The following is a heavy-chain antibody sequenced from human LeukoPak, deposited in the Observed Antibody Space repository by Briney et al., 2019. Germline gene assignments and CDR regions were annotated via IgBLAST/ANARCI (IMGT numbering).Heavy chain of an antibody. V-gene: IGHV4-39*02. CDR1: GGSISSSSYY. Sequence: SETLSLTCTVSGGSISSSSYYWGWIRQPPGKGLEWIGSIYYSGSTYYNPSLKSRVTISVDTSKNQFSLKLSSVTAADTAVYYCAREAENDFWSGYPQPLDYWGQGTLVTVSS. D-gene: IGHD3-3*01. CDR3: AREAENDFWSGYPQPLDY. CDR2: IYYSGST. J-gene: IGHJ4*02.